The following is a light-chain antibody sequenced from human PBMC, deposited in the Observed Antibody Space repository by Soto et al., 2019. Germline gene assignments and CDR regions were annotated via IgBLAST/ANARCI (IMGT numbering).Light chain of an antibody. CDR2: EAS. V-gene: IGKV3-11*01. CDR3: QLHANWPLT. Sequence: EIVLTQSPGTLSLSPGERATLSCRASQSVGNNLAWYQQKPGQAPGLLIYEASTRATGIPARFSGSGSGTDFTLTISCLEPEDFAVYYCQLHANWPLTFGGGTNVDIK. CDR1: QSVGNN. J-gene: IGKJ4*01.